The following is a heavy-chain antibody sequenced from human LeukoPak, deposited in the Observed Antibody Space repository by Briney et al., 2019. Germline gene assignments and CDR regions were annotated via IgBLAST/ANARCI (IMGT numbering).Heavy chain of an antibody. CDR1: GGSISNYY. D-gene: IGHD1-26*01. CDR3: ARYSANYYDFVY. J-gene: IGHJ4*02. Sequence: SETLSLTCTVSGGSISNYYWGWIRQPPGKGLEWIGYIYYSGSTDYSPSLKSRVTISVDTSKNQFSLKLSSVTAADTAVYYCARYSANYYDFVYWGQGTLVTVSS. V-gene: IGHV4-59*01. CDR2: IYYSGST.